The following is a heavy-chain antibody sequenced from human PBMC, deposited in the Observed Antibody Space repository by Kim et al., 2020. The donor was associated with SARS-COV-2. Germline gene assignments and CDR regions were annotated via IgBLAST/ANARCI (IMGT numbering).Heavy chain of an antibody. V-gene: IGHV3-30*04. CDR3: ARLILWFGESNFDY. CDR2: ISYDGSNK. J-gene: IGHJ4*02. CDR1: GLTFSSYA. Sequence: GGSLRLSCAASGLTFSSYAMHWVRQAPGKGLEWVAVISYDGSNKYYADSVKGRFTISRDNSKNTLYLQMNSLRAEDTAVYYCARLILWFGESNFDYWGQGTLVTVSS. D-gene: IGHD3-10*01.